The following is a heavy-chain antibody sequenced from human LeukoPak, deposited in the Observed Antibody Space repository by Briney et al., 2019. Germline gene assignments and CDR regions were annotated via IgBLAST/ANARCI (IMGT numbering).Heavy chain of an antibody. CDR3: ARGPNYYDSSGYYRFDY. CDR1: GYTFTSYY. CDR2: IIPIFGTA. D-gene: IGHD3-22*01. V-gene: IGHV1-69*06. Sequence: EASVKVSCKASGYTFTSYYMHWVRQAPGQGLEWMGGIIPIFGTANYAQKFQGRVTITADKSTSTAYMELSSLRSEDTAVYYCARGPNYYDSSGYYRFDYWGQGTLVTVSS. J-gene: IGHJ4*02.